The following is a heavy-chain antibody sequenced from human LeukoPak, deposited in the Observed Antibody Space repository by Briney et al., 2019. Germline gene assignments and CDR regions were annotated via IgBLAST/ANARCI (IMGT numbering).Heavy chain of an antibody. J-gene: IGHJ5*02. CDR3: ARHESHPRITIFGVPKYWFDP. D-gene: IGHD3-3*01. CDR2: IYPGDSDT. CDR1: GFSFTSYW. Sequence: AGESLKISCKGSGFSFTSYWIGWVRQLPGKGLGWVGIIYPGDSDTRYSPSFQGQVTISADKSISTAYLQWSSLKASDTAMYYCARHESHPRITIFGVPKYWFDPWGQGTLVTVSS. V-gene: IGHV5-51*01.